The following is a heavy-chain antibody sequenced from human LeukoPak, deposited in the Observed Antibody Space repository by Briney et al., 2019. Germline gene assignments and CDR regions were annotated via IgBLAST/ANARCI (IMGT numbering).Heavy chain of an antibody. CDR2: IKPKTDGETT. J-gene: IGHJ4*02. D-gene: IGHD2-21*01. V-gene: IGHV3-15*07. Sequence: GGSLRLSCAGSGFIFSNYAMNWVRQAPGKGLEWVGRIKPKTDGETTEYAAPVKDRFSISRDDSKSMMYLQMNSLKTEDTAVYYCITPLPYSAQGGQGTLVTVSS. CDR3: ITPLPYSAQ. CDR1: GFIFSNYA.